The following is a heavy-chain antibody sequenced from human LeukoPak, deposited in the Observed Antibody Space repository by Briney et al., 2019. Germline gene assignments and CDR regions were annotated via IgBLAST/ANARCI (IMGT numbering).Heavy chain of an antibody. D-gene: IGHD2-21*02. CDR1: GFTFDDYA. CDR2: ISWNSGSI. CDR3: ARDRETYLVTHPNFAY. J-gene: IGHJ4*02. V-gene: IGHV3-9*01. Sequence: GRSLRLSCAASGFTFDDYAMHWVRQAPGKGLEWVSGISWNSGSIGYADSVKGRFTTSRDDSKSRLYLQMNSLRTEDAAVYYCARDRETYLVTHPNFAYWGQGTLVTVSS.